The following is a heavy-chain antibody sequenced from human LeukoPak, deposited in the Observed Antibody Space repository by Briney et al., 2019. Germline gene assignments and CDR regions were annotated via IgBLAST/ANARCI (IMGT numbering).Heavy chain of an antibody. CDR3: AKMGQQLVLSYFDY. Sequence: GGSLRLSCAASGFTFSNAWMSWVRQAPGKGLEWVGRIKSKTDGGTTDYAAPVKGRFTISRDNSKNTLYLQMNSLRAEDTAVYYCAKMGQQLVLSYFDYWGQGTLVTVSS. CDR2: IKSKTDGGTT. V-gene: IGHV3-15*01. CDR1: GFTFSNAW. J-gene: IGHJ4*02. D-gene: IGHD6-13*01.